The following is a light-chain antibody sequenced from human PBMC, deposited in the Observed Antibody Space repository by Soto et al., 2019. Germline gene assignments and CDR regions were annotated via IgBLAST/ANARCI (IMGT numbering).Light chain of an antibody. J-gene: IGKJ5*01. CDR2: GAS. CDR3: QQRNNWPLT. Sequence: IVLTQSPGTLSLSPWERVKIYCRASQTFSSIYLAWYQQKPGQAPRLLIYGASSRATGIPGRFSGSGSGTDFTLTISSLEPEDFAVYYCQQRNNWPLTFAQGARLEI. CDR1: QTFSSIY. V-gene: IGKV3D-20*02.